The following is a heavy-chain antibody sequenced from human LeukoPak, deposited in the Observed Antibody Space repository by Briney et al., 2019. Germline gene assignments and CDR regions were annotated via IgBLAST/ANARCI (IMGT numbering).Heavy chain of an antibody. V-gene: IGHV3-23*01. D-gene: IGHD5-18*01. J-gene: IGHJ4*02. Sequence: GASLRLSCAPSAFTSTSNSVSSVRQAPGSGLDFVSAISGRGGNTYYADSVKGRFSISRDNTKKTLYLQMNSLRGEDTAVTSCATGPPRRVVTDFSYWGQGTLVTVST. CDR2: ISGRGGNT. CDR3: ATGPPRRVVTDFSY. CDR1: AFTSTSNS.